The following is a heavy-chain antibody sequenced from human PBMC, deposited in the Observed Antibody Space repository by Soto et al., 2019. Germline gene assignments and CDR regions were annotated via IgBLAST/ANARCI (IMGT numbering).Heavy chain of an antibody. Sequence: QVQLQESGPGLVKPSQTLSLTCTVSGGSISSGGYYWRWIRQHPGKGLEWIGYIYYSGSTYYNPSITSRVTISVDTSKNQFSLKLSSVTAADTAVYYCARRLVEGDGLCDYWGQGTLVTVSS. D-gene: IGHD2-15*01. V-gene: IGHV4-31*03. CDR1: GGSISSGGYY. CDR3: ARRLVEGDGLCDY. CDR2: IYYSGST. J-gene: IGHJ4*02.